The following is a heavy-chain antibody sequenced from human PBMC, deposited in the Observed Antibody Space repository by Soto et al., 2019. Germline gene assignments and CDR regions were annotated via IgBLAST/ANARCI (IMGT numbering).Heavy chain of an antibody. V-gene: IGHV4-39*01. Sequence: SETLSLTCTVSGGSISTSSYYWGWIRQPPGKGLEWIGSIYYSGSTYYNPSLKSRVTISVDTSKNQFSLKLSSVTAADTAVYYCARHSNRRYEGYMDVWGKGTTVTVSS. D-gene: IGHD3-9*01. CDR1: GGSISTSSYY. CDR3: ARHSNRRYEGYMDV. J-gene: IGHJ6*03. CDR2: IYYSGST.